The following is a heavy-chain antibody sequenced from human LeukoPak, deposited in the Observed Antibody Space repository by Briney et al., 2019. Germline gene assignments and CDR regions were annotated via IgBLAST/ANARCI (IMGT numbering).Heavy chain of an antibody. CDR1: GYNFSNYW. V-gene: IGHV5-51*01. CDR2: VYPGDSDT. Sequence: GSLKISCKGSGYNFSNYWVGRGRQKPGEGLGRMGIVYPGDSDTRYSPSFQGHVTFSADKSISTAYLQWSSLKASDTVMYYCARQRTGLDSWGPGTLVTVSS. D-gene: IGHD3/OR15-3a*01. CDR3: ARQRTGLDS. J-gene: IGHJ4*02.